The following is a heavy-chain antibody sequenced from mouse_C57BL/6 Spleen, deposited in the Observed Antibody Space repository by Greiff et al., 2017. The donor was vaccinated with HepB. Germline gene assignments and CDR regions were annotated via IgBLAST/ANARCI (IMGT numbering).Heavy chain of an antibody. D-gene: IGHD4-1*01. Sequence: VKLQQPGAELVMPGASVKLSCKASGYTFTSYWMHWVKQRPGQGLEWIGEIDPSDSYTNYNQKFKGKSTLTVDKSSSTAYMQLSSLTSEDSAVYYCALDLTGTSDYWGQGTTLTVSS. J-gene: IGHJ2*01. CDR3: ALDLTGTSDY. CDR1: GYTFTSYW. CDR2: IDPSDSYT. V-gene: IGHV1-69*01.